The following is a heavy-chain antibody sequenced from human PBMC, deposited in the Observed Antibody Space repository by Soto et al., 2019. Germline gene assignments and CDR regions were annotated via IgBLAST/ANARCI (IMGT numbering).Heavy chain of an antibody. V-gene: IGHV1-18*01. D-gene: IGHD6-13*01. CDR1: GYTFTNYA. CDR2: ISTYNGNT. Sequence: QVQLVQSGAEVKKPGASVKVSCKASGYTFTNYAFSWVRQAPGQGLKWMGWISTYNGNTNYPQKLQGRVTMTTDTSTSTAYMELRSPRSYDPAVYYFATDQAAAGPLNGWGQGTLVTVSS. J-gene: IGHJ4*02. CDR3: ATDQAAAGPLNG.